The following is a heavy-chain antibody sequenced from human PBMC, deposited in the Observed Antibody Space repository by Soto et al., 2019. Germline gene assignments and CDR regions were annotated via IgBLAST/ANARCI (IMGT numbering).Heavy chain of an antibody. J-gene: IGHJ4*02. CDR2: IYYSGIT. CDR3: ASTTQYYYASSGLFL. CDR1: GGSISSSSYY. Sequence: ETLCLTCPVSGGSISSSSYYWGWIRQPPGKGLEWIGSIYYSGITYYNPSLKSRVTISVDTSKNQFSMKLSSVTAADTAVYYCASTTQYYYASSGLFLWGQGTMVTVS. D-gene: IGHD3-22*01. V-gene: IGHV4-39*01.